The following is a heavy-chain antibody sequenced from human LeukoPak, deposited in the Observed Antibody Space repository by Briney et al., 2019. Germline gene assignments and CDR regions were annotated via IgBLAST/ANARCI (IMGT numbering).Heavy chain of an antibody. CDR1: GFTFSSYS. CDR2: IYSGGST. Sequence: GGSLRLSCAASGFTFSSYSMNWVRQAPGKGLEWVSLIYSGGSTYYADSVKGRFTISRDNSKNTLYLQMNSLRAEDTAVYYCARASIAAGGYFFDYWGQGTLVTVSS. V-gene: IGHV3-53*01. CDR3: ARASIAAGGYFFDY. J-gene: IGHJ4*02. D-gene: IGHD6-6*01.